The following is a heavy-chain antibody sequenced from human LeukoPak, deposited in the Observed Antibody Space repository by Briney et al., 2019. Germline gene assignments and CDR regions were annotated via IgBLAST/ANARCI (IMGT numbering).Heavy chain of an antibody. Sequence: ASVKVSCKASGYTFTGKYIHWVRQAPGQGLEWMGRINPNSGGTNYAQNFQGRVTMTRDTSISTAYMELSRLRADDTAVYYCVRGGITAIIVITTGAFDIWGQGTVVTVSS. CDR2: INPNSGGT. CDR3: VRGGITAIIVITTGAFDI. CDR1: GYTFTGKY. D-gene: IGHD3-10*01. V-gene: IGHV1-2*06. J-gene: IGHJ3*02.